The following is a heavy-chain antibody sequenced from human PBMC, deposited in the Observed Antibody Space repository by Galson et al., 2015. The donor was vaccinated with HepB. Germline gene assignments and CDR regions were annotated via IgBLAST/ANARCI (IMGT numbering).Heavy chain of an antibody. V-gene: IGHV3-23*01. Sequence: SLRLSCAASGFTFSSNAMTWVRQAPGKGLEWVSTISGSGDTTYYADSVKGRFTISRDNSKNTLYLQMNSLRADDTAVYYCAKIQLWPYFDYWGQGTLVTVSS. CDR1: GFTFSSNA. CDR2: ISGSGDTT. D-gene: IGHD5-18*01. J-gene: IGHJ4*02. CDR3: AKIQLWPYFDY.